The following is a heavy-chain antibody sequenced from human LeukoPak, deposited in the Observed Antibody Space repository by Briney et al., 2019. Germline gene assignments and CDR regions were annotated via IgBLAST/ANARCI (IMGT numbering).Heavy chain of an antibody. V-gene: IGHV4-39*07. D-gene: IGHD3-10*01. CDR1: GGSISSSSYY. Sequence: PSETLSLTCTVSGGSISSSSYYWGWIRQPPGKGLEWIGSIYYSGSTYYNPSLKSRVTISVDTSKNQFSLKLSSVTAADTAVYYCAREKSVGWFGEPFDYWGQGTLVTVSS. J-gene: IGHJ4*02. CDR3: AREKSVGWFGEPFDY. CDR2: IYYSGST.